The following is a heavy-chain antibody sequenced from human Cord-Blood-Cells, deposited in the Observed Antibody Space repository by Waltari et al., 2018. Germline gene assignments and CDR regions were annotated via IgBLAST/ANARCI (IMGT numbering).Heavy chain of an antibody. D-gene: IGHD3-10*01. Sequence: IRQSPSRGLEWLGRTYYRSKWYNDYAVSVKSRITINPDTSKNQFSLQLNSVTPEDTAVYYCARVTMVQGVIIMDYWGQGTLVTVSS. J-gene: IGHJ4*02. CDR3: ARVTMVQGVIIMDY. CDR2: TYYRSKWYN. V-gene: IGHV6-1*01.